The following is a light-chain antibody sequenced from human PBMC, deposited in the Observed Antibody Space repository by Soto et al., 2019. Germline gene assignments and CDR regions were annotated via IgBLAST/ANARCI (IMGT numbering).Light chain of an antibody. CDR1: SSDVGGYTS. CDR3: SSYTSSSTTV. Sequence: QSVLTQPASVSGSPGQSITISCTGTSSDVGGYTSVSWYQQHPGKAPKLMIYEVSNRPSGVSSRFSGSKSGNTASLTISGLQAEDEADYYCSSYTSSSTTVFGGGTKVTVL. CDR2: EVS. V-gene: IGLV2-14*01. J-gene: IGLJ3*02.